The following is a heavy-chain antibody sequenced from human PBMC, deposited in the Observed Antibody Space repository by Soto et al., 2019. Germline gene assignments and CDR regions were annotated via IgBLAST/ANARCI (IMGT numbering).Heavy chain of an antibody. J-gene: IGHJ5*02. V-gene: IGHV1-69*06. CDR2: IIPIFGTA. Sequence: ASVKVSCKASGGTFSSYAISWVRQAPGQGLEWMGGIIPIFGTANYAQKFQGRVTITADKSTSTAYMELSSLRSEDTAVYYCARSEPKRRWFDPWGQGTLVTVS. CDR3: ARSEPKRRWFDP. CDR1: GGTFSSYA.